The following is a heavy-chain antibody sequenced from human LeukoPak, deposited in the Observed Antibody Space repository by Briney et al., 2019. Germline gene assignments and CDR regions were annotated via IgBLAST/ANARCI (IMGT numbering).Heavy chain of an antibody. CDR3: ARVFTMIVGGAFDI. CDR1: GGTFGSYA. J-gene: IGHJ3*02. V-gene: IGHV1-69*05. CDR2: IIPIFGTA. Sequence: SVKVSCKASGGTFGSYAISWVRQAPGQGLEWMGRIIPIFGTANYAQKFQGRVTITTDESTSTAYMELSSLRSEDTAVYYCARVFTMIVGGAFDIWGQGTMVTVSS. D-gene: IGHD3-22*01.